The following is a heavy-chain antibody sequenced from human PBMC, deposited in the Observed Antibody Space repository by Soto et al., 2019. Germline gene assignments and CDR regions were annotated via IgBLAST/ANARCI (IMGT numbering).Heavy chain of an antibody. CDR1: GYTFTRYG. CDR2: ISAYNGNT. V-gene: IGHV1-18*01. J-gene: IGHJ4*02. CDR3: ARDLSGDYYDSSGYYWDFDY. D-gene: IGHD3-22*01. Sequence: ASVKGSCQASGYTFTRYGISWGRQAPGQRLEGMGWISAYNGNTNYAQKLQGRVTMTTDTSTSTAYMELRSLRSDDTAVYYCARDLSGDYYDSSGYYWDFDYWGQGTLVTVSS.